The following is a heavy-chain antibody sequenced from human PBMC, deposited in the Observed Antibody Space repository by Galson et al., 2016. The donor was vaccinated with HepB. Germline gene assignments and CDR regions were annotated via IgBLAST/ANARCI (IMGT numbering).Heavy chain of an antibody. CDR2: IWYAGSNK. J-gene: IGHJ4*02. V-gene: IGHV3-33*01. CDR1: GFTFNNYA. D-gene: IGHD3-9*01. Sequence: SLRLSCAASGFTFNNYAMHWVRQAPGKGLEWVAVIWYAGSNKYYVDSVKGRFTISRDNAKNTLYLQMNSLRAEDTAVYYCAREKYTTGYYYFDSWGQGTLVSVSS. CDR3: AREKYTTGYYYFDS.